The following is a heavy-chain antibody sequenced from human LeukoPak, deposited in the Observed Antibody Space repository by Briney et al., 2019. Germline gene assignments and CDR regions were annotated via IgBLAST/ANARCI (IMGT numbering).Heavy chain of an antibody. CDR2: ISHSGST. J-gene: IGHJ6*02. Sequence: SETLSLTCAVYGGSFSGHYWSWIRQPPGKELEWIGEISHSGSTNYNPSLKSRVTISVDTSKNQFSLKLSSVTAADTAVYYCARAQWLENYYYYGMDVWGQGTTVTVSS. CDR3: ARAQWLENYYYYGMDV. V-gene: IGHV4-34*01. CDR1: GGSFSGHY. D-gene: IGHD6-19*01.